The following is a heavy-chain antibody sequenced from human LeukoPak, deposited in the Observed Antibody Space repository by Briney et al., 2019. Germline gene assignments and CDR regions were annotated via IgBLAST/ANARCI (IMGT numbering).Heavy chain of an antibody. CDR2: INHSGST. J-gene: IGHJ6*02. Sequence: SETLSLTCAVYGGSFSGYHWSWIRQPPGKGLEWIGEINHSGSTNYNPSLKSRITISVDTSKNQFSLKLTSVTAADTAVYYCARLTIPAASPLDVWGQGTTVTVS. V-gene: IGHV4-34*01. CDR1: GGSFSGYH. D-gene: IGHD6-13*01. CDR3: ARLTIPAASPLDV.